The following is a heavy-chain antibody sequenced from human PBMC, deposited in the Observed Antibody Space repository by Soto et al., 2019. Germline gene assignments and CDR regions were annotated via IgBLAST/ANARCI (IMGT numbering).Heavy chain of an antibody. CDR3: ARMNQLAPKRNAFDI. J-gene: IGHJ3*02. V-gene: IGHV4-59*01. CDR2: IHYSGNT. Sequence: WTWIRQSPGKGLQWIGYIHYSGNTNYNPSLKSRVTMSVDTSKNQFSLRLTPVTAADTAVYYCARMNQLAPKRNAFDIWGQGTMVTVSS. D-gene: IGHD1-1*01.